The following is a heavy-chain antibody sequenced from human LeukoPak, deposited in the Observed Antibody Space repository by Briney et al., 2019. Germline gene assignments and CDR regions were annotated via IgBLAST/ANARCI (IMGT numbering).Heavy chain of an antibody. CDR1: GGTSSSYA. Sequence: ASVKVSCKASGGTSSSYAISWVRQAPGQGLEWMGGIIPIFGTANYAQKFQDRVTMTRDTSTNTVYLELSSLRSDDTAVYYCARTMAHGGANHWGQGTLVTVSS. D-gene: IGHD2-21*01. J-gene: IGHJ5*02. CDR2: IIPIFGTA. V-gene: IGHV1-69*05. CDR3: ARTMAHGGANH.